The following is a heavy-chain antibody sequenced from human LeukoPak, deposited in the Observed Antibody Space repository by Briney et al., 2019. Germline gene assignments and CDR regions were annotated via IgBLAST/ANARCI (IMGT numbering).Heavy chain of an antibody. CDR2: IYSGGST. CDR3: ARDLTSKGPVWVGSPWEASDI. V-gene: IGHV3-53*05. J-gene: IGHJ3*02. CDR1: GFTVSSSF. Sequence: GGSLRLSCAASGFTVSSSFMSWVRQAPGRGLEWVSVIYSGGSTYYADSVKGRFTISRDTSRNTLYLQMNSLTVEDTAVYHCARDLTSKGPVWVGSPWEASDIWGQGTMVSVSS. D-gene: IGHD3-10*01.